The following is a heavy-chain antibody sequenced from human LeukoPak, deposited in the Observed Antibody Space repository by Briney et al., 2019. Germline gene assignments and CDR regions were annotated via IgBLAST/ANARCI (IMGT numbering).Heavy chain of an antibody. V-gene: IGHV1-69*13. CDR2: IIPMFRTA. Sequence: SVKVSCKASGGTLYNYGINWVRQAPGQGLEWLGAIIPMFRTAKYAEDFQDRVTISSDEFPDESTDTAYMELNALTSDDTGVYYCARGGSAIRLYKKEILTGPVLRDVFDIWGQGTTVTVSS. J-gene: IGHJ3*02. CDR1: GGTLYNYG. D-gene: IGHD3-9*01. CDR3: ARGGSAIRLYKKEILTGPVLRDVFDI.